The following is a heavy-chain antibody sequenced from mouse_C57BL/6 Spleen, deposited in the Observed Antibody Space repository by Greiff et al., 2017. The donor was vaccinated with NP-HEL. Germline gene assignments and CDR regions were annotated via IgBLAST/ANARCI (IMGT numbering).Heavy chain of an antibody. CDR2: INPYNGGT. CDR3: ARAPTVVDAYYFDY. D-gene: IGHD1-1*01. CDR1: GYTFTDYY. V-gene: IGHV1-19*01. Sequence: VQLKQSGPVLVKPGASVKMSCKASGYTFTDYYMNWVKQSHGKSLEWIGVINPYNGGTSYNQKFKGKATLTVDKSSSTAYMELNSLTSEDSAVYYCARAPTVVDAYYFDYWGQGTTLTVSS. J-gene: IGHJ2*01.